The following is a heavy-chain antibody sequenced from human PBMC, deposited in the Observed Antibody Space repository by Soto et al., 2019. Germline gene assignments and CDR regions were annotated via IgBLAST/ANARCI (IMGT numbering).Heavy chain of an antibody. CDR2: INPNSGGT. Sequence: GASVKVSCKASGYTFTGYYMHWVRQAPGQGLEWMGWINPNSGGTNYAQKFQGRVTMTRDTSISTAYMELSRLRSDDTAVYYCARSVELLWFGELFGNWFDPWGQGTLVTVSS. D-gene: IGHD3-10*01. CDR3: ARSVELLWFGELFGNWFDP. CDR1: GYTFTGYY. J-gene: IGHJ5*02. V-gene: IGHV1-2*02.